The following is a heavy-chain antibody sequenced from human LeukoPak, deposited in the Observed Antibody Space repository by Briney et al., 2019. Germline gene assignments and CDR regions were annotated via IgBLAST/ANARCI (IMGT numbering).Heavy chain of an antibody. CDR3: ARAPPLFGGATVGFDY. J-gene: IGHJ4*02. CDR2: ISSSSSTI. CDR1: GFTFSSYE. D-gene: IGHD3-16*02. V-gene: IGHV3-48*01. Sequence: GGSLRLSCAASGFTFSSYEMNWVRQAPGEGLEWVSYISSSSSTIYYADSVKGRFTISRDNAKNSLYLQMNSLRAEDTAVYYCARAPPLFGGATVGFDYWGQGTLVTVSS.